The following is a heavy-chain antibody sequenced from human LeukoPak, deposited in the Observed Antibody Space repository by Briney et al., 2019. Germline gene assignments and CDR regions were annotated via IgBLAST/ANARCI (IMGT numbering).Heavy chain of an antibody. CDR2: KKQDGSEK. V-gene: IGHV3-7*01. J-gene: IGHJ3*01. CDR1: GFTFRSYW. CDR3: ARGAYYYNSGDAFDV. Sequence: GGSLRLSCAASGFTFRSYWMSWVRQAPGKGLEWVANKKQDGSEKYYVDSVKGRFTISRDNARNSLYLQMNSLRVEDTAVYYCARGAYYYNSGDAFDVWGQGTMVTVSS. D-gene: IGHD3-10*01.